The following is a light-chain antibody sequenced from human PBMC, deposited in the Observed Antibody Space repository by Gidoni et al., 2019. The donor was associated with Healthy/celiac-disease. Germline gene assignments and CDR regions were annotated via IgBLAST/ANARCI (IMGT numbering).Light chain of an antibody. CDR3: MQALQTSYT. CDR2: LGS. Sequence: DIVMTQSPLSLPVTPGEPASISCRSSQSLLHSNGYNYLDWYLQKPGQSPQLLIYLGSNRASGVPDRFGGSGSGTDFTLKISRVEAEDVGVYYCMQALQTSYTFGQGTKLEIK. J-gene: IGKJ2*01. V-gene: IGKV2-28*01. CDR1: QSLLHSNGYNY.